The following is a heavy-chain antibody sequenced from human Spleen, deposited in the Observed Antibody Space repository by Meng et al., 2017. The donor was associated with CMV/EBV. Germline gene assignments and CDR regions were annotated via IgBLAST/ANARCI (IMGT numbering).Heavy chain of an antibody. J-gene: IGHJ5*02. CDR2: IWYDGSIK. CDR3: AKGGGPGFLEWWINH. V-gene: IGHV3-33*06. D-gene: IGHD3-3*01. CDR1: GLTFSSYA. Sequence: GLTFSSYAMHWVRQVPGKGLEWVAVIWYDGSIKHYADSVEGRFTISRDNSKNTLYLQMYSVRVEDTAVYYCAKGGGPGFLEWWINHWGQGTLVTVSS.